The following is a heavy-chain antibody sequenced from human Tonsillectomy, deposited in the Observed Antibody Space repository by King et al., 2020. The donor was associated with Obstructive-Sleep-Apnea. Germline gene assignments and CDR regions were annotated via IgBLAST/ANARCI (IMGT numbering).Heavy chain of an antibody. V-gene: IGHV3-30*18. CDR1: GFTFSSSG. Sequence: GQLVQSGGGVVQPGRSLRLSCAASGFTFSSSGMHWVRQTPGKGLEWVAVVSANGNTQYYADSIKGRFTISRDNSKNTLYLQMNSLRVEDTAVYHCAKEAKWDNWYFDLWARGTLVSVSS. J-gene: IGHJ2*01. CDR2: VSANGNTQ. CDR3: AKEAKWDNWYFDL. D-gene: IGHD1-26*01.